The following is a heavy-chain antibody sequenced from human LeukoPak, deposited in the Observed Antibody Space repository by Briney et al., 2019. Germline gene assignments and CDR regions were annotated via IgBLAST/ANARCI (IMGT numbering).Heavy chain of an antibody. CDR2: IRYDGSNK. D-gene: IGHD1-26*01. Sequence: GGSLRLSCAASGFTFSSYGMHWVRQAPGKGLEWVAFIRYDGSNKYYADSVKGRFTISRDNSKNTLYLQMNSLRAEDTAVYYCAISEWELLNRYFDYWGQGTLVTVSS. CDR1: GFTFSSYG. J-gene: IGHJ4*02. CDR3: AISEWELLNRYFDY. V-gene: IGHV3-30*02.